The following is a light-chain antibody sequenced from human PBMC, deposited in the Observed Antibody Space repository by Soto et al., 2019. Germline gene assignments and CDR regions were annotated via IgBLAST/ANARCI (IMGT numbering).Light chain of an antibody. CDR3: MQAVQIPHT. CDR1: QSLLHSYGYDY. Sequence: DIVMTQSPLSLPVTPGEPASISCRSSQSLLHSYGYDYVDWFLQKPGQSPQLLIYLASKRASGVPDRFSGSGSGTDFTLKISRVEAEDVGVYYCMQAVQIPHTFGQGTKLEI. J-gene: IGKJ2*01. V-gene: IGKV2-28*01. CDR2: LAS.